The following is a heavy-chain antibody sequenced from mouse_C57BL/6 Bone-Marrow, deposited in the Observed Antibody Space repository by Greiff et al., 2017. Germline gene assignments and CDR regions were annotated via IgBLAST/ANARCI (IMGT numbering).Heavy chain of an antibody. CDR2: ISSGSSTI. J-gene: IGHJ2*01. CDR3: ARMNYGGDFDY. Sequence: EVMLVESGGGLVKPGGSLKLSCAASGFTFSDYGMHWVRRAPEKGLEWVAYISSGSSTIYYADTVKGRFTISRDNAKNTLFLQMTSLRSEDTAMYYCARMNYGGDFDYWGQGTTLTVSS. D-gene: IGHD1-2*01. V-gene: IGHV5-17*01. CDR1: GFTFSDYG.